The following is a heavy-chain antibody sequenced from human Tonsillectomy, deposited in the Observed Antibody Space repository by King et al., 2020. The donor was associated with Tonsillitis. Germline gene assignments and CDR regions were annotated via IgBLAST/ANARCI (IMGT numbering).Heavy chain of an antibody. D-gene: IGHD2-2*02. V-gene: IGHV3-23*04. CDR1: GFSFSSYV. Sequence: VQLVESGGGWVQPGGSLRLSCAASGFSFSSYVMNWVRQAPGKGLEWVSSISDSGGSASYGDSVKGPLTISRDNSKNTLYLQMKRLRAGDTAIYSCAKGVGYCTSTSCYTSFDCWGQGTLVTVSS. CDR3: AKGVGYCTSTSCYTSFDC. J-gene: IGHJ4*02. CDR2: ISDSGGSA.